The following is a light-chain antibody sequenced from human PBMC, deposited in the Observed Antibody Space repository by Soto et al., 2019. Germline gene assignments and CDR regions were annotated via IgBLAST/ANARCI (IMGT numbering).Light chain of an antibody. Sequence: QSVLTQPASVSGSPGQSITISCTGTSSDVGGYNYVSWYQHHPGKAPQLMIYEVSNRPSGVYNRFSGSKSGNTASLTISGLQAEDVADYYCSSYTSRSTVVFGGGTKLTVL. CDR2: EVS. V-gene: IGLV2-14*01. J-gene: IGLJ2*01. CDR1: SSDVGGYNY. CDR3: SSYTSRSTVV.